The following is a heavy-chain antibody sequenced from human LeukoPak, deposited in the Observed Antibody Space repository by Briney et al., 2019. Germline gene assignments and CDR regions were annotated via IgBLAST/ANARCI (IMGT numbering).Heavy chain of an antibody. D-gene: IGHD2-2*01. J-gene: IGHJ4*02. CDR3: ARGGRYCSSTSCYGLDY. CDR1: GFTFSSYE. V-gene: IGHV3-48*03. CDR2: ISSSGSTI. Sequence: PGGSLRLSCAASGFTFSSYEMNWVRQAPGKGLEWVSYISSSGSTIYYADSVKGRFTISRDNAENSLYLQMNSLRAEDTAVYYCARGGRYCSSTSCYGLDYWGQGTLVTVSS.